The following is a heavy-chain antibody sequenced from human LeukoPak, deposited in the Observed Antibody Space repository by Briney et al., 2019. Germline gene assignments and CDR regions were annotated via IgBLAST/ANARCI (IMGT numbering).Heavy chain of an antibody. CDR3: ARHEYFDL. CDR1: GGSFSGYY. V-gene: IGHV4-34*01. J-gene: IGHJ2*01. Sequence: PSETLSLTCAVYGGSFSGYYWSWIRQPPGKGLEWIGEINHSGSTNYNPSLKSRVTISVDTSKNQFSLKLSSVTAADTAVYYCARHEYFDLWGRGTLVTVSS. CDR2: INHSGST.